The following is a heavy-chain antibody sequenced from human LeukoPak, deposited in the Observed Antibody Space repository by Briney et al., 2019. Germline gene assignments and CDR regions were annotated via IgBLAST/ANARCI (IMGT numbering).Heavy chain of an antibody. CDR1: GYTFTSYG. D-gene: IGHD4-17*01. J-gene: IGHJ4*02. CDR2: ISAYNGNT. Sequence: ASVKVSCKASGYTFTSYGISWVRQAPGQGLEWMGWISAYNGNTNYAQKLQGRVTMTTDTSTSTAHMELRSLRSDDTAVYYCAREMPDYGDFDPLFDYWGQGTLVTVSS. V-gene: IGHV1-18*01. CDR3: AREMPDYGDFDPLFDY.